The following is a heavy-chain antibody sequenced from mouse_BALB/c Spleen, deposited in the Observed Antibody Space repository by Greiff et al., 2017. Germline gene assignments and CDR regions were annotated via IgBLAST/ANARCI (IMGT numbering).Heavy chain of an antibody. V-gene: IGHV2-9*02. D-gene: IGHD2-1*01. Sequence: VQLQESGPGLVAPSQSLSITCTVSGFSLTSYGVHWVRQPPGKGLEWLGVIWAGGSTNYNSALMSRLSISKDNSKSQVFLKMNSLQTDDTAMYYCARGDGNYVYYAMDYWGQGTSVTVSS. CDR3: ARGDGNYVYYAMDY. CDR2: IWAGGST. CDR1: GFSLTSYG. J-gene: IGHJ4*01.